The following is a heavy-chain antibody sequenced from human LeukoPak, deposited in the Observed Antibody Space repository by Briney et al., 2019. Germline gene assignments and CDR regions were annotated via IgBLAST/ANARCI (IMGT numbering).Heavy chain of an antibody. D-gene: IGHD3-3*01. CDR3: ASCGDAYYDFWSGYHDY. CDR1: GFTFDDYG. Sequence: GGSLRLSCAASGFTFDDYGMHWVRQAPGKGLEWVSGISWNSGSIGYADSVKGRFTISRDNAKKSLHLQMNSLRAEDTAVYYCASCGDAYYDFWSGYHDYWGQGTLVTVSS. J-gene: IGHJ4*02. V-gene: IGHV3-9*01. CDR2: ISWNSGSI.